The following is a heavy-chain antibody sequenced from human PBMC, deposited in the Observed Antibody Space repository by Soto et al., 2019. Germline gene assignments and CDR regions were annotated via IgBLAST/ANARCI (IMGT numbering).Heavy chain of an antibody. CDR3: AGAVDGSVRAVFGGRYYYYGMDV. D-gene: IGHD3-16*01. Sequence: PGGSLRLSCAASGFTVSSNYMSWVRQAPGKGLEWVSVIYSGGSTYYADSVKGRFTISRDNSKNTLYLQMNSLRAEDTAVYYCAGAVDGSVRAVFGGRYYYYGMDVWGQGTTVTVSS. V-gene: IGHV3-53*01. J-gene: IGHJ6*02. CDR1: GFTVSSNY. CDR2: IYSGGST.